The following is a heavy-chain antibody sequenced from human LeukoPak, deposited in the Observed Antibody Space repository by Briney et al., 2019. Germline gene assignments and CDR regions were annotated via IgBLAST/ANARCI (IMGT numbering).Heavy chain of an antibody. Sequence: TSETLSLTCAVYGVSFSGYYWSWIRQPPGKGLEWIGEINHSGSTNYNPSLKSRFTISVDTSKNQFSLKLSSVAAADTAVYYCARRRDGYNPLWGGGRYYFDYWGQGTLVTVSS. V-gene: IGHV4-34*01. J-gene: IGHJ4*02. D-gene: IGHD5-24*01. CDR1: GVSFSGYY. CDR3: ARRRDGYNPLWGGGRYYFDY. CDR2: INHSGST.